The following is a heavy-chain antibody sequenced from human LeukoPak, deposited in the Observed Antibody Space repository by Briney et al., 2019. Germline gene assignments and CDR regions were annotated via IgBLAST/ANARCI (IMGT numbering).Heavy chain of an antibody. J-gene: IGHJ4*02. CDR1: GFTFSTYE. V-gene: IGHV3-48*03. D-gene: IGHD3-10*01. CDR3: ARDRCYGSGSLDY. CDR2: ISSSGSTI. Sequence: SGGSLRLSCAASGFTFSTYEMNWVRQAPGKGLEWVSYISSSGSTIHSADSVKGRFTISRDNAKNSLFLQMNSLRAEDTAVYYCARDRCYGSGSLDYWGQGTLVTVSS.